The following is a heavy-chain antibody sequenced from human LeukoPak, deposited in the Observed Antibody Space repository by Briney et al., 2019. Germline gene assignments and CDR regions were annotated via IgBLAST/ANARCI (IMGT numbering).Heavy chain of an antibody. CDR3: ARGPHRGYCSSTSCPPNSSSWTLFDY. Sequence: ASVKVSCKASGYTFTGYYMHWVRQAPGRGLEWMGWINPNSGGTNYAQKFQGRVTMTRDTSISTAYMELSRLRSDDTAVYYCARGPHRGYCSSTSCPPNSSSWTLFDYWGQGTLVTVSS. CDR2: INPNSGGT. D-gene: IGHD2-2*01. CDR1: GYTFTGYY. V-gene: IGHV1-2*02. J-gene: IGHJ4*02.